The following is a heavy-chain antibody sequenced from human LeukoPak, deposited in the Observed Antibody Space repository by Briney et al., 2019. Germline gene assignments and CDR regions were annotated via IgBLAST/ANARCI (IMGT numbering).Heavy chain of an antibody. CDR1: GGSISSYY. V-gene: IGHV4-59*01. Sequence: SETLSLTCTVSGGSISSYYWSWIRQPPGKDLKGFGKINYSGSTNSNPSLKSRVTISVDTSKNQFSLRLSSVTAADTAVYYCAASKKYGSGSYYVYYMDVWGKGTTVTISS. CDR3: AASKKYGSGSYYVYYMDV. CDR2: INYSGST. D-gene: IGHD3-10*01. J-gene: IGHJ6*03.